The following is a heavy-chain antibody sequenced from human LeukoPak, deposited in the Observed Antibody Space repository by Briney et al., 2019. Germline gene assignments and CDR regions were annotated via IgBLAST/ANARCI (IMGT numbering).Heavy chain of an antibody. D-gene: IGHD6-19*01. CDR3: ARDSSGRAHDY. Sequence: GGSLRLSCAASGFTFSSYSMNWVRQAPGKGLEWVSSISSSSYIYYADSVKGRFTISRDNAKNSLYLQMNSLRAEDTAVYYCARDSSGRAHDYWGQGTLVTVSS. V-gene: IGHV3-21*01. J-gene: IGHJ4*02. CDR1: GFTFSSYS. CDR2: ISSSSYI.